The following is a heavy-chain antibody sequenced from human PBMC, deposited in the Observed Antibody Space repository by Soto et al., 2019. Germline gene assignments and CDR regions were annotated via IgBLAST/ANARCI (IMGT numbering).Heavy chain of an antibody. CDR3: AKDWAAGVATNWFDP. CDR2: ISGSGGST. V-gene: IGHV3-23*01. J-gene: IGHJ5*02. CDR1: GFTFSSYA. Sequence: EVQLLESGGGLVQPGGSLRLSCAASGFTFSSYAMSWVRQAPGKGLEWVSAISGSGGSTYYADSVKGRFTISRDNSQKQLYLQRNSLRAEDTAVYYCAKDWAAGVATNWFDPWGQGTLVTVSS. D-gene: IGHD2-15*01.